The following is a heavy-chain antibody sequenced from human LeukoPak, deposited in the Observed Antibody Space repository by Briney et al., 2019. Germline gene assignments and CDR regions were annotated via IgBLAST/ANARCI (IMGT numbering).Heavy chain of an antibody. V-gene: IGHV4-59*01. CDR1: GGPISSYY. Sequence: PSETLSLTCTVSGGPISSYYWSWIRQPPGKGLEGIGYIYYSGSTNQNPSLKSRVTISVDTSKNQFSLKLSSVTAADTTVYYCARDFIGVAVDFDAFDIWGQGTMVTVSS. CDR2: IYYSGST. J-gene: IGHJ3*02. D-gene: IGHD6-19*01. CDR3: ARDFIGVAVDFDAFDI.